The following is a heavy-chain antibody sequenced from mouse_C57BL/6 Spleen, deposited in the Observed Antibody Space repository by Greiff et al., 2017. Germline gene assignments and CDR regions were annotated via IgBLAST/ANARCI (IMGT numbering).Heavy chain of an antibody. CDR2: ICSGGSYP. CDR3: ARSDWDGRVAY. D-gene: IGHD4-1*01. Sequence: VQLQQSGGDFVKPGGSLKPSCAASGFTFSSYGMSWVRPPPDKRLAGVATICSGGSYPYYPDSVKGRFTISRDNAKNTLYLQMSSLKSEDTAMYYCARSDWDGRVAYWGQGTLVTVSA. CDR1: GFTFSSYG. J-gene: IGHJ3*01. V-gene: IGHV5-6*01.